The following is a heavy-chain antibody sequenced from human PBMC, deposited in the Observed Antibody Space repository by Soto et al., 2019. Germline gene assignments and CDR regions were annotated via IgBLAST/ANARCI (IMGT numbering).Heavy chain of an antibody. Sequence: QVQLVESGGGVVQPGRSLRLSCAASGFTFSSYGMHWVRQAPGKGLEWVAVIWYDGSNKYYADSVKGRFTISRDNSKNTLYLQMNSLRAEDTAVYYCARYPTDAVTTSVDYWGQGTLVTVSS. CDR1: GFTFSSYG. D-gene: IGHD4-17*01. V-gene: IGHV3-33*01. CDR2: IWYDGSNK. J-gene: IGHJ4*02. CDR3: ARYPTDAVTTSVDY.